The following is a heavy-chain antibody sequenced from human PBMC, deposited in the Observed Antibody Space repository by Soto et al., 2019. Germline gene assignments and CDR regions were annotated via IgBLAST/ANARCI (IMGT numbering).Heavy chain of an antibody. CDR1: GGSISSYY. J-gene: IGHJ4*02. Sequence: SETLSLTCTVSGGSISSYYWSWIRQPPGKGLEWIGYVHDIWGSHYNPSVKSRVTTSVDTSKNQFSLKLSSVTAADTAVYYCARHYAVVLYHFDYWGLGTLVTVSS. V-gene: IGHV4-59*08. D-gene: IGHD2-15*01. CDR2: VHDIWGS. CDR3: ARHYAVVLYHFDY.